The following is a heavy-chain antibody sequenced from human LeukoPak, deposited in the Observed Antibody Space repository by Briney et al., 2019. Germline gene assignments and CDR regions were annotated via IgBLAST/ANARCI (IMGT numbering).Heavy chain of an antibody. D-gene: IGHD3-10*01. J-gene: IGHJ3*02. V-gene: IGHV3-43*02. CDR3: TKNGGYSDAFDI. CDR1: GLIFDDYA. Sequence: GGSLRLSCAASGLIFDDYAMHWVRQAPGKGLEWVSLISGDGGRTYYTDSVKGRFTISRDNSKHSLYLQMNSLRTEDTALYYCTKNGGYSDAFDIWGQGTMVTVSS. CDR2: ISGDGGRT.